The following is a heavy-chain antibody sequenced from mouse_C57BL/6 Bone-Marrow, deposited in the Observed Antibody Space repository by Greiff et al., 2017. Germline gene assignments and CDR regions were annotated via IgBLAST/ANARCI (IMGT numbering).Heavy chain of an antibody. CDR3: ARREPGLLFFDY. J-gene: IGHJ2*01. CDR2: IYWDDDK. V-gene: IGHV8-12*01. D-gene: IGHD1-1*02. Sequence: QVTLKESGPGILQSSQTLSLTCSFSGFSLSTSGMGVSWIRQPSGKGLEWLAHIYWDDDKRYNPSLKSRLTISKDTSRNQVFLKITSVDTADTATYYCARREPGLLFFDYWGQGTTLTVSS. CDR1: GFSLSTSGMG.